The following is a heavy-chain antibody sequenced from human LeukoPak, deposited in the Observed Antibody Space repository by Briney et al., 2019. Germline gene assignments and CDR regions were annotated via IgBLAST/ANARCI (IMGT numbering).Heavy chain of an antibody. CDR1: AYSFTSYW. V-gene: IGHV5-51*01. J-gene: IGHJ6*02. D-gene: IGHD3-22*01. CDR2: IYPGDSDT. Sequence: GESLKISCKGSAYSFTSYWIGWVRQMPGKGLEWMGIIYPGDSDTRYSPSFQGQVTISADKSISTAYLQWSSLKASDTAMYYCARQKTYYYDRSYYYGMDVWGQGTTVPVSS. CDR3: ARQKTYYYDRSYYYGMDV.